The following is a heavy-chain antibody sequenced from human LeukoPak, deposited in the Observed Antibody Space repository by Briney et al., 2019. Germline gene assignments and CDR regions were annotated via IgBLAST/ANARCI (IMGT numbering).Heavy chain of an antibody. D-gene: IGHD2-8*01. J-gene: IGHJ3*02. V-gene: IGHV4-30-2*01. CDR2: IYHSGST. Sequence: SETLSLTCAVSGGSISSGGYSWSWIRQPPGKGLEWIGYIYHSGSTYYNPSLKSRVTISVDTSKNQFSLKVTSVTAADTAVYYCARDTNLRDSFDIWGQGTMVTVSS. CDR3: ARDTNLRDSFDI. CDR1: GGSISSGGYS.